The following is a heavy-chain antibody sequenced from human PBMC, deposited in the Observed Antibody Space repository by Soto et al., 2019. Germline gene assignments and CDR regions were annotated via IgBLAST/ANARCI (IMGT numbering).Heavy chain of an antibody. CDR2: IYHSGST. V-gene: IGHV4-38-2*01. CDR3: ARAGWVDTAMSSDYYYYGMDV. Sequence: SETLSLTCAVSGYSISSGYYWGWIRQPPGKGLEWIGSIYHSGSTYYNPSLKSRVTISVDTSKNQFSLKLSSVTAADTAVYYCARAGWVDTAMSSDYYYYGMDVWGQGTTVTVSS. D-gene: IGHD5-18*01. CDR1: GYSISSGYY. J-gene: IGHJ6*02.